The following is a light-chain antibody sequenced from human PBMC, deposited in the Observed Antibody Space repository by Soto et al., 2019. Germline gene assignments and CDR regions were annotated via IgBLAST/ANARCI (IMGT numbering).Light chain of an antibody. CDR2: DAS. Sequence: EIVLTQSPATLSLSPGERATLSCRASQSVGSYFAWYQQKPGQAPRLLIYDASNRATGIPARFSGSGSGTDFSLTINGLEPDDFAVYYCQQRGNWPVTVGQGPSVDIK. J-gene: IGKJ1*01. CDR3: QQRGNWPVT. CDR1: QSVGSY. V-gene: IGKV3-11*01.